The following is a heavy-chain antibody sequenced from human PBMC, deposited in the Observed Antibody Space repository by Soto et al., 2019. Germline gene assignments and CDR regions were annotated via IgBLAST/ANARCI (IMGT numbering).Heavy chain of an antibody. CDR2: IYYSGST. CDR1: GGSISSYY. CDR3: ARNRSGYFEN. J-gene: IGHJ4*02. Sequence: SETLSLTCTVSGGSISSYYWSWIRRPPGKGLEWIGYIYYSGSTNYNPSLKSRVTISVDTSKNQFSLNLSSVTAADTAVYYCARNRSGYFENWAKETRVTV. V-gene: IGHV4-59*01.